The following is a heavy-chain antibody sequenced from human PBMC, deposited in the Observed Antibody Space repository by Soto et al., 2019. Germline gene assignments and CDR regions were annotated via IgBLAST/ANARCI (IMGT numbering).Heavy chain of an antibody. CDR2: ITGSGGTT. Sequence: EVQLLESGGDLVQPGGSLRLSCAASGFTFSSDAMSWVRQAPGKGLEWVSAITGSGGTTYYADSVRGRFTISRDNSKNTLYVQMNSLRAADTALYFCAKAVAGYWCFYLWGRGTRVTFSS. V-gene: IGHV3-23*01. J-gene: IGHJ2*01. CDR1: GFTFSSDA. CDR3: AKAVAGYWCFYL. D-gene: IGHD6-19*01.